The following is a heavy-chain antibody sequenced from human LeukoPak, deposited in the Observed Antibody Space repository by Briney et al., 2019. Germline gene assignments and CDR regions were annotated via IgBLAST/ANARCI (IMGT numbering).Heavy chain of an antibody. Sequence: GGSLRLSCAASGFTFTDHYMTRIRQAPGKGLEWVSYISSSSSHTNYADSVKGRFTISRDNAKNSLYLQMSSLRAEDTAVYYCVRFASGGGRFDCWGQGTLVTVSS. CDR3: VRFASGGGRFDC. CDR1: GFTFTDHY. J-gene: IGHJ4*02. CDR2: ISSSSSHT. D-gene: IGHD2-15*01. V-gene: IGHV3-11*06.